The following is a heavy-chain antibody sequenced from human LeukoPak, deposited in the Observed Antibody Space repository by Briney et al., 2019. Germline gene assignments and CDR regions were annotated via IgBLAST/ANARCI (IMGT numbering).Heavy chain of an antibody. CDR3: ARDLGNTAMAPERYYYYGMDV. CDR1: GYTFTGYY. V-gene: IGHV1-2*04. J-gene: IGHJ6*02. D-gene: IGHD5-18*01. Sequence: ASVKVSCKASGYTFTGYYMHWVRQAPGQGLEWMGWINPNSGGTNYAQKFQGWVTMTRDTSISTAYMELSRLRSDDTAVYYCARDLGNTAMAPERYYYYGMDVWGQGTTVIVSS. CDR2: INPNSGGT.